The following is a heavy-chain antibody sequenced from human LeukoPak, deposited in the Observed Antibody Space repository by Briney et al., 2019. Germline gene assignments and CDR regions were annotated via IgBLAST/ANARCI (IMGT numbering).Heavy chain of an antibody. Sequence: ESGGSLRLSCAASGFTFSSYAMSWVRQAPGKGLEWVSAISGSGGSTYYADSVKGRFTISRDNSKNTLYLQMNSLRAEDTAVYYCAKDPSGWYLWYFDYWGQGTLVTVSS. CDR1: GFTFSSYA. CDR2: ISGSGGST. D-gene: IGHD6-19*01. V-gene: IGHV3-23*01. CDR3: AKDPSGWYLWYFDY. J-gene: IGHJ4*02.